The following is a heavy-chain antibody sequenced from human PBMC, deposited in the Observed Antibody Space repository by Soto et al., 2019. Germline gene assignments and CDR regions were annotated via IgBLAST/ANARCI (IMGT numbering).Heavy chain of an antibody. D-gene: IGHD2-15*01. J-gene: IGHJ3*02. CDR2: ISSSSSYI. Sequence: GGSLRLSCAASGFTFSSYSMNWVRQAPGKGLEWVSSISSSSSYIYYADSVKGRFTISRDNAKNSLYLQMNSLRAEDTPVYYWAGDWASFEKYCSGGSCPPQRYAFDIWGQGTMVTVSS. V-gene: IGHV3-21*01. CDR3: AGDWASFEKYCSGGSCPPQRYAFDI. CDR1: GFTFSSYS.